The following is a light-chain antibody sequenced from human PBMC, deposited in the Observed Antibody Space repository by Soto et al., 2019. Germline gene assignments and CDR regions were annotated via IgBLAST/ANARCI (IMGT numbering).Light chain of an antibody. CDR2: AAS. CDR1: QSIGRC. CDR3: QQANSFPRT. J-gene: IGKJ4*01. V-gene: IGKV1-12*01. Sequence: DIRVTQSPSSLSSCVGDRFVVTCRASQSIGRCLAWYQQKPGKVPKLLIYAASTLQCGVPSRFSGSGSGTDFTLTISSLQPEDFATYYCQQANSFPRTFGGGTKVDIK.